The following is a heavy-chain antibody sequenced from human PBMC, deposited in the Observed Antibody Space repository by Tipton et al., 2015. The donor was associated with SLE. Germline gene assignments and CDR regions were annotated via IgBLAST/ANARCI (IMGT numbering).Heavy chain of an antibody. J-gene: IGHJ6*03. CDR1: GGSIRRHNST. V-gene: IGHV4-39*07. D-gene: IGHD3/OR15-3a*01. CDR2: IYYTGRT. CDR3: ARAPGLDRDYYYYYYMDV. Sequence: TLSLTCTVSGGSIRRHNSTWDWIRQPPGKGLEWIGSIYYTGRTYYNPSLKSRVTMSVDPSKNQFSLKLSSVTAADTAVYYCARAPGLDRDYYYYYYMDVWGKGTTVTVSS.